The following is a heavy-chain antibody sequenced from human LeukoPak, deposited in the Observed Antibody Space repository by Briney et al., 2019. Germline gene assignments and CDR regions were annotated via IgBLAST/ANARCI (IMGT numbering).Heavy chain of an antibody. CDR3: AKDGRYSYGYDY. D-gene: IGHD5-18*01. Sequence: SGGSLRLSCAASGFTFSTYAMSWVRQAPGKGLEWVSAISGSGGSPSYADSVKGRFTISRDNSKNTLYLQMNSLRAEDTAVYYCAKDGRYSYGYDYWGQGTLVTVSS. CDR1: GFTFSTYA. V-gene: IGHV3-23*01. J-gene: IGHJ4*02. CDR2: ISGSGGSP.